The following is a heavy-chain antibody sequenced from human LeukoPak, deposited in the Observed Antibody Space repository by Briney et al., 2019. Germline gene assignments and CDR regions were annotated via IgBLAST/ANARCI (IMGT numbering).Heavy chain of an antibody. CDR1: GYTFTSYY. J-gene: IGHJ4*02. Sequence: ASVKVSCKASGYTFTSYYMHWVRQAPGQGLEWMGIINPSGGSTSYAQKFQGRVTMTRDTSISTAYMELSRLRSDDTAVYYCARICSGGSCSSFDYWGQGTLVTVSS. V-gene: IGHV1-46*01. CDR3: ARICSGGSCSSFDY. CDR2: INPSGGST. D-gene: IGHD2-15*01.